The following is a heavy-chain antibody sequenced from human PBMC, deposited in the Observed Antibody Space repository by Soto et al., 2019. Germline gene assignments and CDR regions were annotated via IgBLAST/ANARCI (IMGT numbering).Heavy chain of an antibody. Sequence: SETLSLTCTVSGGSISSYYWSWIRQPPGKGLEWIGYIYYSGSTNYNPSLKSRVTISVDTSKNQFSLKLSSVTAADTAVYYCASNVYSNYYFDYWGQGTLVTVSS. CDR1: GGSISSYY. J-gene: IGHJ4*02. CDR3: ASNVYSNYYFDY. D-gene: IGHD4-4*01. V-gene: IGHV4-59*01. CDR2: IYYSGST.